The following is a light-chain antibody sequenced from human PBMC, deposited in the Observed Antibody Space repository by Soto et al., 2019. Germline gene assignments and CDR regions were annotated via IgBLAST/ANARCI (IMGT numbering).Light chain of an antibody. CDR3: QQSSNSPHT. CDR2: AAS. CDR1: HSIMTY. J-gene: IGKJ4*01. Sequence: IRVTNSAVSLSASAGDGVAITCRASHSIMTYLNWYQLKPGKPPRLLIYAASSLQSGVPSRFSGSGSGTDFTLTITNLQPEDFATYSCQQSSNSPHTFGEGTKVDIK. V-gene: IGKV1-39*01.